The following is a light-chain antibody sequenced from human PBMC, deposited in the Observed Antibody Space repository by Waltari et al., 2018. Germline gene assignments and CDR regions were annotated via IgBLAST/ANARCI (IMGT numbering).Light chain of an antibody. CDR1: TRNIGLYDS. J-gene: IGLJ1*01. CDR3: SSYTATDTYV. CDR2: DVS. V-gene: IGLV2-14*03. Sequence: SALTQPAPMSGYPGQSIPISSTGTTRNIGLYDSVPWYQQPPGKAPKLIISDVSKRPSGVPARFSGSVSGYTASLTISGLQAEDEADYYCSSYTATDTYVFGSGTTVIVL.